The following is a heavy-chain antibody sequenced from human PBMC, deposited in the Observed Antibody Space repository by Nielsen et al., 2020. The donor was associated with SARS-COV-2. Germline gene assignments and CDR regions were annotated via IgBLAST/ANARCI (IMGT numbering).Heavy chain of an antibody. D-gene: IGHD6-19*01. CDR3: AKAGGSGWYYFDY. Sequence: GGSLRLSCAASGFTFSSFALSWFRQAPGKGLEWVSGFTGVGDTTSYVDSVKGRFTISRDNSQNTLSLQMNSLRAEDTAVYYCAKAGGSGWYYFDYWGQGTLVTVSS. J-gene: IGHJ4*02. CDR1: GFTFSSFA. CDR2: FTGVGDTT. V-gene: IGHV3-23*01.